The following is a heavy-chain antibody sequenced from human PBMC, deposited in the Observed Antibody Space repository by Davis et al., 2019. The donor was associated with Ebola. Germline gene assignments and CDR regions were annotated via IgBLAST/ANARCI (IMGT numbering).Heavy chain of an antibody. CDR3: TRDSGGYVDF. Sequence: GESLKISCAASGFTVSSNYMSWVRQAPGKGLEWVGFIRHKGYGGTAEYAASVKGRFTISRDDSKSIAYLQMNSLKTEDTAVYYCTRDSGGYVDFWGQGTLVTVSS. CDR2: IRHKGYGGTA. V-gene: IGHV3-22*01. J-gene: IGHJ4*02. D-gene: IGHD2-15*01. CDR1: GFTVSSNY.